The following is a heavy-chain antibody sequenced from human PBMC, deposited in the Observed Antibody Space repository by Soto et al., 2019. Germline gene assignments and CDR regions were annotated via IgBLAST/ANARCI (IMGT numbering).Heavy chain of an antibody. D-gene: IGHD1-26*01. CDR2: ISYDGSNK. Sequence: QVQLVESGGGVVQPGRSLRLSCAASGFTFSSYGMHWVRQATGKGLEWVAVISYDGSNKYYADSVKGRFTISRDNSKNTLYLQMNSLRAEDTAVYYCARSYGFDIWGQGTMVTVSS. J-gene: IGHJ3*02. CDR3: ARSYGFDI. V-gene: IGHV3-30*03. CDR1: GFTFSSYG.